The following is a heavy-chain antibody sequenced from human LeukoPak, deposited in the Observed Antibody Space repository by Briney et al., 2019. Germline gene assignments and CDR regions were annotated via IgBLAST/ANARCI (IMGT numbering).Heavy chain of an antibody. CDR1: RYSFTSYW. Sequence: GEDLKISCKGSRYSFTSYWIGWARQMPGKGLEWMGIIYPGDSDTRFSPSVQGQVTISADKSISTAYLQWSSLKASESAMYYYAGLEYQLLPNWLDPWGQGTLVTVSS. V-gene: IGHV5-51*01. CDR3: AGLEYQLLPNWLDP. D-gene: IGHD2-2*01. CDR2: IYPGDSDT. J-gene: IGHJ5*02.